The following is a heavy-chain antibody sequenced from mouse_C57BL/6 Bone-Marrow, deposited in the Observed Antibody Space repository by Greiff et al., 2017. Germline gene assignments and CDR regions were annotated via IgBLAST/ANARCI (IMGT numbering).Heavy chain of an antibody. Sequence: QVQLQQPGAELVKPGASVKLSCKASGYTFTSYWMQWVKQRPGQGLEWIGEIDPSDSYTNYNQKFKGKATLTVDTSSSTAYMQLSSLTSEDSAVYYGARGPITTVVSDWYFDVWGTGTTVTGAS. J-gene: IGHJ1*03. CDR2: IDPSDSYT. D-gene: IGHD1-1*01. CDR1: GYTFTSYW. CDR3: ARGPITTVVSDWYFDV. V-gene: IGHV1-50*01.